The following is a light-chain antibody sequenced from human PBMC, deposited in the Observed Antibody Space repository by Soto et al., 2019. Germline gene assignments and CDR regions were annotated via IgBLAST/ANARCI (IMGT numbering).Light chain of an antibody. CDR3: QQYDTTPIT. Sequence: DLAMTNSPDSLPVSLGERATINCKSSQSVLSTSNNKTYLAWYRQRPGQPPKLLLYWASTRASGVPARFSGSGSGTDFTLTISSLQAEDVAVYCCQQYDTTPITFGQGTRLEIK. CDR1: QSVLSTSNNKTY. CDR2: WAS. V-gene: IGKV4-1*01. J-gene: IGKJ5*01.